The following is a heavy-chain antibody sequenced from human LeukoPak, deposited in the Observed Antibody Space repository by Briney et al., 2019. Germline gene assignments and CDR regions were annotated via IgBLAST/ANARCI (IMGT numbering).Heavy chain of an antibody. Sequence: PGGSLRLSCAASGFTFSSYAMHWVRQAPGKGLEWVALISYDGSNKYFADSVKGRFTISRDNSKNTLYLQMNSLRAEDTAVYYCARDSQGWQWLVPTYYYYMDVWGKGTTVTVSS. D-gene: IGHD6-19*01. J-gene: IGHJ6*03. CDR2: ISYDGSNK. CDR1: GFTFSSYA. CDR3: ARDSQGWQWLVPTYYYYMDV. V-gene: IGHV3-30-3*01.